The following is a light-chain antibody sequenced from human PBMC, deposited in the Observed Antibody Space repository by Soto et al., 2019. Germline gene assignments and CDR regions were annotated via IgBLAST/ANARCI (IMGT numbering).Light chain of an antibody. CDR2: EVS. V-gene: IGLV2-14*01. Sequence: QSALTQPASVSGSLGQSITISCTGTRSDVGGYNYVSWYQQHPGKAPKLMIYEVSNRPSGVSNRFSGSKSGNTASLTISGLQAEDEADYYCSSYTSSSTWVFGGGTKVTVL. J-gene: IGLJ3*02. CDR1: RSDVGGYNY. CDR3: SSYTSSSTWV.